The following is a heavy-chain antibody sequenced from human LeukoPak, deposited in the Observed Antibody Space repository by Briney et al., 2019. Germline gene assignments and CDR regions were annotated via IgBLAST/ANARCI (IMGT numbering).Heavy chain of an antibody. Sequence: PSETLSLTCTVSGGSISGSSWVWGWSRQPPGKGLEWIGSVSSGGTTYYNPSLKSRVTISVGTSKTQFSLKLSSVTAADTAVYYCARLTPPGYYDSSGYYQFDYWGQGTLVTVSS. CDR3: ARLTPPGYYDSSGYYQFDY. CDR1: GGSISGSSWV. V-gene: IGHV4-39*01. J-gene: IGHJ4*02. D-gene: IGHD3-22*01. CDR2: VSSGGTT.